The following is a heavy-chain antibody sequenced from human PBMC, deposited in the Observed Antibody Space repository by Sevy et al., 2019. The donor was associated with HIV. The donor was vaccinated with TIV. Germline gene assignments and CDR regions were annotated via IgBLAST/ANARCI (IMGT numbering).Heavy chain of an antibody. V-gene: IGHV3-23*01. CDR2: ISGNGGST. CDR1: GFTFSSYA. D-gene: IGHD3-22*01. J-gene: IGHJ4*02. CDR3: AKSTRSITVIVVVTPLFDY. Sequence: GGSLRLSCAASGFTFSSYAMSWVRQAPGKGLEWVSAISGNGGSTYYADSVKGRFTISRDHSKNTLYLQMNSLRAEDTAVYYCAKSTRSITVIVVVTPLFDYWGQGTLVTVSS.